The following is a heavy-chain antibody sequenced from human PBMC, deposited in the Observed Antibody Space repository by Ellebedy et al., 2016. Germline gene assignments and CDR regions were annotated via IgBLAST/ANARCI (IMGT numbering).Heavy chain of an antibody. V-gene: IGHV3-21*01. CDR2: ISSSSTYI. CDR1: GFTFNSYS. Sequence: GGSLRLSCVASGFTFNSYSMNWVRLAPGKGLEWVSSISSSSTYIYYADSVKGRFTISRDNAEKSLYLQMSSLRAEGTAVYYCARDVLMVYATLSYGMDVWGQGTTVTVSS. D-gene: IGHD2-8*01. CDR3: ARDVLMVYATLSYGMDV. J-gene: IGHJ6*02.